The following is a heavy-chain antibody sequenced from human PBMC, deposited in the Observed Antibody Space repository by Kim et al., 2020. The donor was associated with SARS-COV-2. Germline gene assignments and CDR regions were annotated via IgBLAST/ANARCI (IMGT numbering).Heavy chain of an antibody. CDR1: GFTFSNAW. CDR2: IKSKTDGGTT. J-gene: IGHJ4*02. Sequence: GGSLRLSCAASGFTFSNAWMSWVRQAPGKGLEWVGRIKSKTDGGTTDYAAPVKGRFTISRDDSKNTLYLQMNSLKTEDTAVYYCTTSSGSGWYLKVFDYWGQGTLVTVSS. D-gene: IGHD6-19*01. CDR3: TTSSGSGWYLKVFDY. V-gene: IGHV3-15*01.